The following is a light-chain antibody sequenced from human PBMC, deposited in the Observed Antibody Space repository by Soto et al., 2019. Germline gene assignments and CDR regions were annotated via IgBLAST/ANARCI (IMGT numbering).Light chain of an antibody. Sequence: DIQMTQSPLSLSASVGDRVTITCRTSQSISGDLNWYQQKTGRAPKLLIYGASNLQSGVPSRFSGSGSGSHFTLTISSLQPEDFATYYCQQIYNIPITLGQGTRLEIK. CDR2: GAS. CDR1: QSISGD. V-gene: IGKV1-39*01. CDR3: QQIYNIPIT. J-gene: IGKJ5*01.